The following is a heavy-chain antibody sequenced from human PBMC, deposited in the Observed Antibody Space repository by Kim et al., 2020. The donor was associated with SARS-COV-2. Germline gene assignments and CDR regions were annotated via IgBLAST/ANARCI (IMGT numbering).Heavy chain of an antibody. Sequence: SETLSLTCSVSGGSISSSSYYWGWIRQPPGKGLEWIGSIHLSGTTYYKPSLKSRVTISLDTSKNQFSLKLNSVSAADTAVYYCARQSMATIIPDYFDNWG. J-gene: IGHJ4*01. V-gene: IGHV4-39*01. CDR1: GGSISSSSYY. CDR2: IHLSGTT. D-gene: IGHD5-18*01. CDR3: ARQSMATIIPDYFDN.